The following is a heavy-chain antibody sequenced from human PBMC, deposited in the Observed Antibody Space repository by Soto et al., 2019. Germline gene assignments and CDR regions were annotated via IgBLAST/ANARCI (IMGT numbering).Heavy chain of an antibody. Sequence: PGGSLRLSCAASGFTFSSYWMSWVRQAPGKGLEWVANIKQDGSEKYYVDSVKGRFTISRDNAKNSLYLQMNSLRAEDTAAYYCARMGDYYDSSGYYSFDYWGQGTLVTVSS. J-gene: IGHJ4*02. D-gene: IGHD3-22*01. CDR1: GFTFSSYW. V-gene: IGHV3-7*01. CDR2: IKQDGSEK. CDR3: ARMGDYYDSSGYYSFDY.